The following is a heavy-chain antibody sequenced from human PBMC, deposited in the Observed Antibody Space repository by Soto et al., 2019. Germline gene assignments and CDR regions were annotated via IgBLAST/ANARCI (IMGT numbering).Heavy chain of an antibody. CDR3: ERVDIVATITGTDY. Sequence: ASVKVSCKASGYTFTSYGISWVRQAPGQGLEWMGWISAYNGNTNYAQKLQGRVTMTTDTSTSTAYMELRSLRSDDTAVYYCERVDIVATITGTDYWGQGTLVTVSS. J-gene: IGHJ4*02. CDR2: ISAYNGNT. D-gene: IGHD5-12*01. CDR1: GYTFTSYG. V-gene: IGHV1-18*01.